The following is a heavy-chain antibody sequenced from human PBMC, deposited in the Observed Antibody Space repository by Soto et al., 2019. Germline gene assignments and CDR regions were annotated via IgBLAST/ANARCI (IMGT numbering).Heavy chain of an antibody. V-gene: IGHV4-39*01. D-gene: IGHD6-6*01. CDR1: GGSISSSSYY. CDR2: IYYSGST. J-gene: IGHJ6*02. Sequence: PSETLSLTCTVSGGSISSSSYYWGWIRQPPGKGLEWIGSIYYSGSTYYNPSLKSRVTISVDTSKNQFSLKLSSVTAADTAVYYCARHVRGSSSRLYYYYGMDVWGQGTTVTVSS. CDR3: ARHVRGSSSRLYYYYGMDV.